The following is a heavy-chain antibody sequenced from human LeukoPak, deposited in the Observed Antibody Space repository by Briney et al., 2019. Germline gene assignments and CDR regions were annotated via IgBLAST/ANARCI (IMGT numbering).Heavy chain of an antibody. CDR2: INHSGST. Sequence: SETLSLTCAVYGGSFSGYYWSWIRQPPGKGLEWIGEINHSGSTNYNPSLKSRVTISVDTSKNQFSLKLSSVTAADTAVYYCARHYAASWYYTWGQGTLVTVSS. V-gene: IGHV4-34*01. J-gene: IGHJ5*02. CDR1: GGSFSGYY. CDR3: ARHYAASWYYT. D-gene: IGHD2-2*01.